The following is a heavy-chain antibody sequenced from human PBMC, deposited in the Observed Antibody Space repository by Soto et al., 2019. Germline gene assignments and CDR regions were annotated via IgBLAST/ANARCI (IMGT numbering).Heavy chain of an antibody. J-gene: IGHJ5*02. V-gene: IGHV1-69*13. D-gene: IGHD2-2*02. Sequence: SVKVSWKASGGTFSSYAISWVRQAPGQGLEWMGGIIPIFGTANYAQKFQGRVTITAYESTSTAYMELSSLRSEDTAVYYCARDPYCSSTSCYSWFDPWGQGTLVTVSS. CDR1: GGTFSSYA. CDR3: ARDPYCSSTSCYSWFDP. CDR2: IIPIFGTA.